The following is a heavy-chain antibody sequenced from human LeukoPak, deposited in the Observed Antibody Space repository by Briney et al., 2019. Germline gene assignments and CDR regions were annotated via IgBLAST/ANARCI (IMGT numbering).Heavy chain of an antibody. V-gene: IGHV1-69*06. J-gene: IGHJ5*02. CDR3: ARDRDNYGSGSYKWFDP. CDR1: GGTFSSYA. D-gene: IGHD3-10*01. CDR2: IIPIFGTA. Sequence: GASVKVSCKASGGTFSSYAIRWVRQAPGQGLGWMGGIIPIFGTANYAQKFQGRVTITADKSTSTAYMELSSLRSEDTAVYYCARDRDNYGSGSYKWFDPWGQGTLVTVSS.